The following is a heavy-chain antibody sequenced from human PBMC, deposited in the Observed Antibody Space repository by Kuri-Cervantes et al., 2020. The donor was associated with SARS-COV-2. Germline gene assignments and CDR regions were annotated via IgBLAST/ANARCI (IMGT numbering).Heavy chain of an antibody. Sequence: SETLSLTCTVSGGSISSYYWSWIRQPAGKGLEWIGRIYTSGSTNYNPSLKSRVTTSVDTSKNQFSLKLSSVTAADTAVYYCARDSPEYSSSSSVPFDYWGQGTLVTVSS. CDR3: ARDSPEYSSSSSVPFDY. CDR2: IYTSGST. V-gene: IGHV4-4*07. J-gene: IGHJ4*02. D-gene: IGHD6-6*01. CDR1: GGSISSYY.